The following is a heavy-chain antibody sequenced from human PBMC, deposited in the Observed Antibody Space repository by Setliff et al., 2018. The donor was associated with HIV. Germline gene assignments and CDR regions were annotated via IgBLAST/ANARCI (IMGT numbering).Heavy chain of an antibody. CDR2: IYTSGST. V-gene: IGHV4-4*07. CDR1: GGSLSSYY. CDR3: ARGVPWGDYYYYMDV. Sequence: LSLTCTVSGGSLSSYYWSWIRQPAGKGLEWIGHIYTSGSTNYNPSLKSRVTMSVDTSKNQFSLKLSSVTAADTAVYYCARGVPWGDYYYYMDVWGKGTTVTVSS. D-gene: IGHD3-16*01. J-gene: IGHJ6*03.